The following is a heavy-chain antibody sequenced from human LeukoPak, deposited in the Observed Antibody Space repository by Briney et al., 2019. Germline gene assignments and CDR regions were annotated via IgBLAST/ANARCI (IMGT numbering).Heavy chain of an antibody. CDR3: AREHDTLTGMSFDY. CDR1: GGTFSSYA. D-gene: IGHD3-9*01. J-gene: IGHJ4*02. Sequence: GASVKVSCKASGGTFSSYAISWVRQAPGQGLEWMGWINAGNGNTKYSQKFQGRVTISRDTSASTVYMELSSLRSEDTAVYYCAREHDTLTGMSFDYWGQGTLVTVSS. CDR2: INAGNGNT. V-gene: IGHV1-3*01.